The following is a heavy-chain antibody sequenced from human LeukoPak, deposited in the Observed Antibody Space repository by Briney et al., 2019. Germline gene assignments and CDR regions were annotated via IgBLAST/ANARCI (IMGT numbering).Heavy chain of an antibody. Sequence: GGSLKLSCATSGFTFSDSAIHWVRQASGKGLEWVGRIRSKPQSYATAYDESLKGRFTISRDDSKNTAYLQMSSLKIEDTAVYYCTRVGPSTVVDYWGQGTQVTVSS. V-gene: IGHV3-73*01. CDR1: GFTFSDSA. D-gene: IGHD1-26*01. CDR3: TRVGPSTVVDY. J-gene: IGHJ4*02. CDR2: IRSKPQSYAT.